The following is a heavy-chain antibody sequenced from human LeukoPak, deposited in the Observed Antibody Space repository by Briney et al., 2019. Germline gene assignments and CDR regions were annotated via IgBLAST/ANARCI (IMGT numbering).Heavy chain of an antibody. CDR2: IWYDGSNK. CDR3: AKDRDYGSGSYLGY. D-gene: IGHD4-17*01. Sequence: PGGSLRLSCAASGFTLSSYGMHWVRQAPGKGLEWVAVIWYDGSNKYYADSVKGRFTISRDNSKNTLYLQMNSLRAEDTAVYYCAKDRDYGSGSYLGYWGQGTLVTVSS. CDR1: GFTLSSYG. J-gene: IGHJ4*02. V-gene: IGHV3-33*06.